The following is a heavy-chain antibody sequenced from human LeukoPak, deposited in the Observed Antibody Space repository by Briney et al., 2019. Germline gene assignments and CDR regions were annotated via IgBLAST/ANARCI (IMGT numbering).Heavy chain of an antibody. J-gene: IGHJ6*02. V-gene: IGHV3-30-3*01. CDR2: ISYDGSNK. D-gene: IGHD3-10*01. CDR1: GFTFSSYT. Sequence: GRSLRLSCAASGFTFSSYTMLWLRQAPGKGLEGVAVISYDGSNKYYADSVKGRFTISRDNSKNTLYLQMNSLRAEDTAVYYCARGLHYYYYGMDVWGQGTTVTVSS. CDR3: ARGLHYYYYGMDV.